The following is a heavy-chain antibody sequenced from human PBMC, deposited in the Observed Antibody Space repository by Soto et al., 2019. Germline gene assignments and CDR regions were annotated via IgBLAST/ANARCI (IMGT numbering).Heavy chain of an antibody. CDR3: AKSGMIVGVIRPDY. J-gene: IGHJ4*02. Sequence: GSLRLSCAASGFTFSSYAMSWVRQAPGKGLEWVSAISGSGGSTYYADSVKGRFTISRDHSKNTLYLQMNSLRAEDTAVYYCAKSGMIVGVIRPDYWDPRPRVTAS. CDR2: ISGSGGST. CDR1: GFTFSSYA. V-gene: IGHV3-23*01. D-gene: IGHD3-22*01.